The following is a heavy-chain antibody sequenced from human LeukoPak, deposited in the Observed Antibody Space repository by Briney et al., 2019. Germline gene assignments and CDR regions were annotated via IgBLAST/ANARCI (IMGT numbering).Heavy chain of an antibody. J-gene: IGHJ6*03. CDR2: INHSGST. D-gene: IGHD4-11*01. V-gene: IGHV4-34*01. Sequence: SETLSLTCAVYGGSFSGYYWNWIRQPPGKGLDWIGEINHSGSTNYNPSLKSRVTISVDTSKNQFSLKLRSVTAADTAVYYCARGRADSNYASRYYYYYMDVWGKGTTVTVSS. CDR1: GGSFSGYY. CDR3: ARGRADSNYASRYYYYYMDV.